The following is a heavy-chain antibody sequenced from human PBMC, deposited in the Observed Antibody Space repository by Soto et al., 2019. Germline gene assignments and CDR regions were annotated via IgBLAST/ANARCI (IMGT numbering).Heavy chain of an antibody. D-gene: IGHD5-18*01. Sequence: GGSLRLSCAASGFTFSDCYMNWIRQAPGKGLEWLSYISSSGSYINYADSVKGRFTISRDNAKNSLYLQMNSLRAEDTAVYFCARGMVDTVILLDPMDVWGQGTTVTVSS. CDR3: ARGMVDTVILLDPMDV. CDR1: GFTFSDCY. V-gene: IGHV3-11*06. CDR2: ISSSGSYI. J-gene: IGHJ6*02.